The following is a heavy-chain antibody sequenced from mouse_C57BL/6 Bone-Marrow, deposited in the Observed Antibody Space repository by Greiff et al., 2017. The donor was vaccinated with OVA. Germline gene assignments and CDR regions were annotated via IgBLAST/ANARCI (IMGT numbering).Heavy chain of an antibody. V-gene: IGHV14-4*01. J-gene: IGHJ1*03. Sequence: EVQLQQSGAELVRPGASVKLSCTASGFNIKDDYMHWVKQRPEQGLEWIGWIDPENGDTEYASKFQGKATITADTSSNTAYLQLSSLTSEDTAVYYCTTGFITTVVATYWYFDVWGTGTTVTVSS. CDR1: GFNIKDDY. CDR3: TTGFITTVVATYWYFDV. CDR2: IDPENGDT. D-gene: IGHD1-1*01.